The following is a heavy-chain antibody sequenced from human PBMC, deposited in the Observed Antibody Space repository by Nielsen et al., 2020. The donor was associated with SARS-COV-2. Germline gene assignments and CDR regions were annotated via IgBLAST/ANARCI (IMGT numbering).Heavy chain of an antibody. D-gene: IGHD3-16*01. CDR2: IYHSGRT. V-gene: IGHV4-30-2*01. J-gene: IGHJ3*02. CDR3: ARGGRITFGGADDAFDI. CDR1: GGSISSGGYS. Sequence: SETLSLTCAVSGGSISSGGYSWSWIRQPPGKGLESIGYIYHSGRTYYNPSLKSRVTISVDRSKNQFSLKLSSVTAADTAVYYCARGGRITFGGADDAFDIWGQGTMVTVSS.